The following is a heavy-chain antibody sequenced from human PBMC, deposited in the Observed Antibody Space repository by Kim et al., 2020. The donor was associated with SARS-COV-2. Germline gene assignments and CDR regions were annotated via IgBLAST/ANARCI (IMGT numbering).Heavy chain of an antibody. CDR2: INSDGDKA. V-gene: IGHV3-74*01. CDR3: ASKGSNGDLG. D-gene: IGHD3-10*01. CDR1: GFTFIPYW. J-gene: IGHJ4*02. Sequence: GGSLRLSCAASGFTFIPYWMHWVRQVPGKGLVWVSRINSDGDKANYADYVEGRFTISRDNGKKMVYLQMDSLRVEDTAVYYCASKGSNGDLGWGQGSLVT.